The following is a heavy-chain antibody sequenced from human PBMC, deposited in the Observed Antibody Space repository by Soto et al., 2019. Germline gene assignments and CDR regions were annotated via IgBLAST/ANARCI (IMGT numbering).Heavy chain of an antibody. J-gene: IGHJ4*02. CDR2: ISGSGGST. CDR1: GFTFSSYA. V-gene: IGHV3-23*01. D-gene: IGHD5-18*01. CDR3: AKAYGYSYGYFDY. Sequence: EVQLLESGGGLVQPGGSLRLSCAASGFTFSSYAMSWVRQAPGKGLEWVSAISGSGGSTYYADSVKGRFTISRDNSKHTLYLQMNSLSAEDTAVYYCAKAYGYSYGYFDYWGQGTLVTVSS.